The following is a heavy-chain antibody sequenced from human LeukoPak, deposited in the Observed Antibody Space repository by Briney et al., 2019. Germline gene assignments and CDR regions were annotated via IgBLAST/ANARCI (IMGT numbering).Heavy chain of an antibody. D-gene: IGHD3-10*01. CDR3: AKVPIGSGSL. Sequence: PGGSLRLSCAASGFTFSSYSMNWVRQAPGKGLEWVSAISGSGGSTYYADSVKGRFTISRDNSKNTLYLQMNSLRAEDTAVYYCAKVPIGSGSLWGQGTLVTVSS. CDR1: GFTFSSYS. CDR2: ISGSGGST. J-gene: IGHJ4*02. V-gene: IGHV3-23*01.